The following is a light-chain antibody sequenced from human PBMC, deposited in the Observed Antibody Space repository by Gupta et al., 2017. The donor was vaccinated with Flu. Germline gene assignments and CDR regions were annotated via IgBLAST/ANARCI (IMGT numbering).Light chain of an antibody. CDR3: QQYNNYSQWT. Sequence: STLSASVGDRVTITCRASQSISGWLAWYQQRPGTAPKLLIYQASSLQSGVSSRFSGSGSGTEFTLTISSRQPDDFATYYCQQYNNYSQWTFGQGTKVEIK. J-gene: IGKJ1*01. CDR1: QSISGW. CDR2: QAS. V-gene: IGKV1-5*03.